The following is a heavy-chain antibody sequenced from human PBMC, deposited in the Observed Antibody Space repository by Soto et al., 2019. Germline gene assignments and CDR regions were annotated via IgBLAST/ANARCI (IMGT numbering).Heavy chain of an antibody. D-gene: IGHD1-26*01. Sequence: EVQLLESGGGWVQPGGSLRLSCAASGSTFAHQAMSWVRQAPGTGLEWVSAVSGSGGGTYYADSVKGRFTISRDNSKNTLSLQMNSLRVEDTAVYYCVREGGDSSSLVDNYFDYWGQGALVTVSS. CDR2: VSGSGGGT. CDR1: GSTFAHQA. V-gene: IGHV3-23*01. CDR3: VREGGDSSSLVDNYFDY. J-gene: IGHJ4*02.